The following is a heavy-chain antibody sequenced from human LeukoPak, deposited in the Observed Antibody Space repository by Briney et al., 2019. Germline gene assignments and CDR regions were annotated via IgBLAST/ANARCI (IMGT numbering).Heavy chain of an antibody. CDR1: GYSFTSYW. J-gene: IGHJ3*02. CDR3: ARHRTTMVRGAWDAFDI. Sequence: GESLKISCKGSGYSFTSYWIGWVRQMPGKGLEWMGIIYPGDSDTRYSPSFQGQVTISADKSISTAYLQWSSLKASDIAMYYCARHRTTMVRGAWDAFDIWGQGTMVTVSS. CDR2: IYPGDSDT. V-gene: IGHV5-51*01. D-gene: IGHD3-10*01.